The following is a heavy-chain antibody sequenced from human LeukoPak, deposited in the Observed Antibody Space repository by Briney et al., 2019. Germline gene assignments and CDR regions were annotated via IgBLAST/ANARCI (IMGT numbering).Heavy chain of an antibody. Sequence: VASVKVSCKASGGTFSSYAISWVRQAPGQGLEWMGGIIPIFGTANYAQKFQGRVTITADESTSTAYMELSSLRSEDTAVYYCAREATYGSGSYGFDHWGQGTLVTVSS. CDR1: GGTFSSYA. J-gene: IGHJ4*02. D-gene: IGHD3-10*01. CDR3: AREATYGSGSYGFDH. CDR2: IIPIFGTA. V-gene: IGHV1-69*13.